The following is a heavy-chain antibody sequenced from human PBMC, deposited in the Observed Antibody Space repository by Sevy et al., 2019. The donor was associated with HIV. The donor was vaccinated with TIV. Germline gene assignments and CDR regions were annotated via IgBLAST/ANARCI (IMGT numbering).Heavy chain of an antibody. Sequence: GGSLRLSCTASGFTFSYYGMHWVRQTPGKGLEWVAFIGYDGTDKYYSDSVKGRFAISTDNSKNTLLLQMNSLRTEDTAIYYCAKNTASAGTGGFDYWGQGALVTVSS. CDR2: IGYDGTDK. CDR3: AKNTASAGTGGFDY. J-gene: IGHJ4*02. D-gene: IGHD6-19*01. V-gene: IGHV3-30*02. CDR1: GFTFSYYG.